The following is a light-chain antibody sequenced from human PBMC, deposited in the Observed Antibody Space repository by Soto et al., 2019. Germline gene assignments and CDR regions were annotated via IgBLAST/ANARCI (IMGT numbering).Light chain of an antibody. Sequence: EIVLTPSRGTLSLSPVDSSTPSCRASQSVSSSYLAWYQQKPGQAPRLLISGASTRAAGIPARFSGSGSGTDFTLTIRSLEPEDFAVYYCQQRSNWPSINCGQGTRREIK. CDR2: GAS. J-gene: IGKJ5*01. V-gene: IGKV3D-20*02. CDR3: QQRSNWPSIN. CDR1: QSVSSSY.